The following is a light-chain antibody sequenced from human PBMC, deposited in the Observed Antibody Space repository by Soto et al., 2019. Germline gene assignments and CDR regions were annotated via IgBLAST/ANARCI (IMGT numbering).Light chain of an antibody. Sequence: EIVMTQSPATLSVSPGERATLSCRASQSVSSNLAWYQKKPGQAPRLLIYGASTRATGTPTRFSGSGSGTEFTLTISSLQSEDFAVYYCQQYNNWWTFGQGTRVEIK. CDR1: QSVSSN. CDR2: GAS. CDR3: QQYNNWWT. J-gene: IGKJ1*01. V-gene: IGKV3-15*01.